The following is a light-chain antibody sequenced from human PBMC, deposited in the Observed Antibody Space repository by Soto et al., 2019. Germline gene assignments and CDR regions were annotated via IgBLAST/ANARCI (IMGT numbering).Light chain of an antibody. CDR3: TSFTTSSTYV. CDR1: SSDVGSYNR. V-gene: IGLV2-18*02. J-gene: IGLJ1*01. Sequence: QSVLTQPPSVSGSPGQSVAISCTGTSSDVGSYNRVSWYQQPPGTAPKLMIYDVSNRPSGVPDRFSGSKSGNTASLTISGLQAEDEADYYSTSFTTSSTYVFGTGTKDTDL. CDR2: DVS.